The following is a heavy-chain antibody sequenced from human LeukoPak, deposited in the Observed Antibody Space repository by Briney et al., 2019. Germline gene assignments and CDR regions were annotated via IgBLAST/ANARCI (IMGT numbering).Heavy chain of an antibody. D-gene: IGHD3-16*02. J-gene: IGHJ4*02. V-gene: IGHV1-8*01. Sequence: ASVKVSCKASGYTFTSDDINWLRQATGQGLEWMGWMNPNSGNTGYAQKFQGRVTITRNTSISTAYMELSSLRSEDTAVYYCARGNYDYVWGSYRSRRDFDYWGQGTLVTVSS. CDR1: GYTFTSDD. CDR2: MNPNSGNT. CDR3: ARGNYDYVWGSYRSRRDFDY.